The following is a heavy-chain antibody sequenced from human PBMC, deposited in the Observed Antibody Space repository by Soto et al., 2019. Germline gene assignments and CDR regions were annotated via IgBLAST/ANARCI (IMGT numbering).Heavy chain of an antibody. J-gene: IGHJ4*02. Sequence: GGSLRLSCAASGFTFSDYYMSWIRQAPGKGLEWVSYISSSGSSIYYADSVKGRFTISRDNAKNSLYLQMNGLKAESTAVYYCARVGDGSGLYYFDYWGQGTLVTVSS. V-gene: IGHV3-11*01. CDR2: ISSSGSSI. CDR3: ARVGDGSGLYYFDY. CDR1: GFTFSDYY. D-gene: IGHD6-19*01.